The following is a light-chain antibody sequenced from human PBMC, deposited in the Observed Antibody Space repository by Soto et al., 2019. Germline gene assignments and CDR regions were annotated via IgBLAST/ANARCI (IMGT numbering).Light chain of an antibody. J-gene: IGLJ2*01. V-gene: IGLV2-14*01. CDR3: SSYTVSSPVI. CDR1: SSDVGGYNY. Sequence: QSALTQPASVSGSPGQSITISCTGTSSDVGGYNYVSWYQQHPGKAPKLMIYDVSNRPSGVSNRFSGSRSGNTASLIISGLQTEDEADYYCSSYTVSSPVIFGGGTKLTVL. CDR2: DVS.